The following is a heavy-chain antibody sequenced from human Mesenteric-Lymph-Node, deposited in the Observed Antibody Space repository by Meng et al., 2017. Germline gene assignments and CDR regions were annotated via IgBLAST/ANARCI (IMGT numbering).Heavy chain of an antibody. J-gene: IGHJ4*02. CDR3: TTQRGDY. Sequence: EGQLVESGGGLVKPGGSLRLSCAASGFTFSNAWMSWVRQAPGKGLECVGRIKSKSDGGTTDYAAPVKGRFATSRDDSKNTLFLQMNSLKTEDTAVYYCTTQRGDYWGQGALVTVSS. V-gene: IGHV3-15*01. D-gene: IGHD6-25*01. CDR2: IKSKSDGGTT. CDR1: GFTFSNAW.